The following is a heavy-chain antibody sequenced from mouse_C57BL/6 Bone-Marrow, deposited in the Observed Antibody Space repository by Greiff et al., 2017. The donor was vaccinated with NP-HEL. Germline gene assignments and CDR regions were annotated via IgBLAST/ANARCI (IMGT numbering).Heavy chain of an antibody. CDR1: GYAFSSYW. D-gene: IGHD1-1*01. V-gene: IGHV1-80*01. Sequence: VKLVESGAELVKPGASVKISCKASGYAFSSYWMNWVKQRPGKGLEWIGQIYPGDGDTNYNGKFKGKATLTADKSSSTAYMQLSSLTSEDSAVYFCARERLRYYFDYWGQGTTLTVSS. CDR2: IYPGDGDT. J-gene: IGHJ2*01. CDR3: ARERLRYYFDY.